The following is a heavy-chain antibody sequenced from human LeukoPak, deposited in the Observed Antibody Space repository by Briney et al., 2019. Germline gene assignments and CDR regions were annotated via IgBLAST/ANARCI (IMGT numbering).Heavy chain of an antibody. CDR3: ARRPRGFDSSSYYYYYMDV. Sequence: GWSLRLSCAASGFIFSSYSLNWVRQAPGQGLEWVSSISSSSSYIYYADPVKGRFTISRDNAKNSLYLQMNSLRAEDTAVYYCARRPRGFDSSSYYYYYMDVWGKGTTVTVSS. J-gene: IGHJ6*03. D-gene: IGHD6-6*01. CDR1: GFIFSSYS. CDR2: ISSSSSYI. V-gene: IGHV3-21*01.